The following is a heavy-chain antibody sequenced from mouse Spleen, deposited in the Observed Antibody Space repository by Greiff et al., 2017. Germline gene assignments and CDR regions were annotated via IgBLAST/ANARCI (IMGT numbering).Heavy chain of an antibody. D-gene: IGHD2-2*01. V-gene: IGHV5-9*04. Sequence: EVKLVESGGGLVKLGGSLKLSCAASGFTFSSYAMSWVRQTPEKRLEWVATISSGGGNTYYPDSVKGRFTISRDNAKNTLYLQMSSLKSEDTAMYYCARHGPYGYDNAMDYWGQGTSVTVSS. CDR2: ISSGGGNT. CDR1: GFTFSSYA. J-gene: IGHJ4*01. CDR3: ARHGPYGYDNAMDY.